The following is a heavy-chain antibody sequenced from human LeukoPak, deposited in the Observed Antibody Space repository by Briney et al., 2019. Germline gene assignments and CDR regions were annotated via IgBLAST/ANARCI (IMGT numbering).Heavy chain of an antibody. CDR1: GGSISSSNW. J-gene: IGHJ3*02. CDR2: IYHSGST. CDR3: ARMRRYYDFWSGSDAFDI. V-gene: IGHV4-4*02. Sequence: SGTLSLTCAVSGGSISSSNWWSWVRQPPGKGLEWIGEIYHSGSTNYNPSLKSRVTISVDTSKNQFSLKLSSVTAADTAVYYCARMRRYYDFWSGSDAFDIWGQGTMVTVSS. D-gene: IGHD3-3*01.